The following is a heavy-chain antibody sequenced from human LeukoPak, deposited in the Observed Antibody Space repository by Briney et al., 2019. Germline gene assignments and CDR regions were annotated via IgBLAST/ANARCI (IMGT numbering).Heavy chain of an antibody. D-gene: IGHD5-24*01. CDR2: MSYDGSKK. V-gene: IGHV3-30*03. CDR1: GFTFSNYG. Sequence: PGGSLRLSCAASGFTFSNYGMHWIRQAPGKGLECVAVMSYDGSKKYYADSVKGRFTISRDNSKNTLYLQMNSLRAEDTAMYYCTSIYYWGQGTLVTVSS. CDR3: TSIYY. J-gene: IGHJ4*02.